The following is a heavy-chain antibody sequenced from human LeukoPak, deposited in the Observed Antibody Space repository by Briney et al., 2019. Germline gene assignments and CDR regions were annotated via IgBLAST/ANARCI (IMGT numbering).Heavy chain of an antibody. V-gene: IGHV3-23*01. CDR1: GFTFSSYA. J-gene: IGHJ3*02. CDR3: AKTTGTLLEPFDI. D-gene: IGHD1-1*01. CDR2: MTSGGST. Sequence: PGGSLRLSCSASGFTFSSYAIAWVRQAPGKGLEWVSSMTSGGSTFFADSVKGRFTISRDNSKNTVYLQMNSLRAEDTALYYCAKTTGTLLEPFDIWGRGTMVTVSS.